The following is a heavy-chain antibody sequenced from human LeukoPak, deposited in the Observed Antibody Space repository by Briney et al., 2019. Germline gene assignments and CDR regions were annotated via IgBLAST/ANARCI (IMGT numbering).Heavy chain of an antibody. CDR3: ARDHAAPTIIWDH. CDR1: VFILSEHW. V-gene: IGHV3-7*01. J-gene: IGHJ4*02. Sequence: GGSLRLSCAGSVFILSEHWVSWVRLTPGKGLEGGAHIKYDESQKSYAHSGRGRLTISRDNARNSLYLVMNSLRADDTAVYYCARDHAAPTIIWDHWGQGTLVTVSS. D-gene: IGHD5-12*01. CDR2: IKYDESQK.